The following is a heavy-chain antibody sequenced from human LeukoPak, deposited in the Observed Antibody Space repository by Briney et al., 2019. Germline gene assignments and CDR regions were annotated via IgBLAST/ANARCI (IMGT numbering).Heavy chain of an antibody. V-gene: IGHV5-51*01. CDR1: GYSFTNYW. CDR2: IFPGDSET. Sequence: GESLKISCKGSGYSFTNYWIGWVRQMPGRGLEWMGIIFPGDSETRYSPSFQGQVTISVDKSINTAYLQWSSLKASDTAMYYCARLLGSTWLYYFDSWGQGTQVTVSS. CDR3: ARLLGSTWLYYFDS. D-gene: IGHD6-13*01. J-gene: IGHJ4*02.